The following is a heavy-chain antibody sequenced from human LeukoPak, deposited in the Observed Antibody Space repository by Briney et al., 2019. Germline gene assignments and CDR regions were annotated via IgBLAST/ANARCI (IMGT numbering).Heavy chain of an antibody. CDR2: IYHSGST. V-gene: IGHV4-30-2*01. CDR1: GGSISSGGYS. D-gene: IGHD6-13*01. Sequence: SETLSLTCAVSGGSISSGGYSWSWIRQPPGKGLEWIGYIYHSGSTYYNPSLKSRVTISVDRSKNQFSLKLSSVTAADTAVYYCARAAAGSNGMDYWGQGTLVTVSS. J-gene: IGHJ4*02. CDR3: ARAAAGSNGMDY.